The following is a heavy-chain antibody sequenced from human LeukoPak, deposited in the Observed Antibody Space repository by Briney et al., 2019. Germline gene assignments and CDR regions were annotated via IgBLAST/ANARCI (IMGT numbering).Heavy chain of an antibody. Sequence: SETLSLTCTVSGDSSSSYYWGWIRQPPGKGLEWIGGIYYSGSTYYNPSLKSRVTISVDTSKNQFSLNLSSVTAADTAVYYCAAPSVASARFDYWGQGTLVTVSS. V-gene: IGHV4-59*05. CDR1: GDSSSSYY. J-gene: IGHJ4*02. CDR2: IYYSGST. CDR3: AAPSVASARFDY. D-gene: IGHD6-6*01.